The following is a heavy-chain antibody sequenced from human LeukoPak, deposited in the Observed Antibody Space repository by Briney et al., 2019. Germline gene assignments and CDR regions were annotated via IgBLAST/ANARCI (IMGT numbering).Heavy chain of an antibody. D-gene: IGHD6-19*01. CDR1: GFSVSNNY. V-gene: IGHV3-53*01. CDR3: AKPYHSSGWYPFSYYYGMDV. Sequence: GGSLRLSCAASGFSVSNNYMGWVRQAPGKGLEWVSVIYSDDTTRYVDSVKGRFTISRDNSKNTLYLQMNSLRAEDTAVYYCAKPYHSSGWYPFSYYYGMDVWGQGTTVTVSS. CDR2: IYSDDTT. J-gene: IGHJ6*02.